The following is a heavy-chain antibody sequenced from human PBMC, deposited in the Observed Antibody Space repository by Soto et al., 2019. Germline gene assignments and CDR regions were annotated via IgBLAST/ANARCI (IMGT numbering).Heavy chain of an antibody. V-gene: IGHV4-30-4*01. CDR3: ARVAFTMIADY. Sequence: LSLTCTVSGGSISSGDYYWSWIRQPPGKGLEWIGYIYYSGSTYYNPSLKSRVTISVDTSKNQFSLKLSSVTAADTAVYYCARVAFTMIADYWGQGTTVTVSS. J-gene: IGHJ4*03. D-gene: IGHD3-22*01. CDR2: IYYSGST. CDR1: GGSISSGDYY.